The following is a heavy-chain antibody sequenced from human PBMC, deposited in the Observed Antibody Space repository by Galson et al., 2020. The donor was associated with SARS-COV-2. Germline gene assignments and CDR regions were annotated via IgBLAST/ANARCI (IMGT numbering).Heavy chain of an antibody. Sequence: SGPTLVKPTQTLTLTCTFSGFSLSPSGEGVGWIRQPPGKALEWLAVIYGNDNKRYRPSMQSRLTITKDTYRRQVALTMTNMVPADTATYYCVQRPYGTTSFDYWGQGILVLVSS. D-gene: IGHD4-17*01. CDR3: VQRPYGTTSFDY. V-gene: IGHV2-5*01. J-gene: IGHJ4*02. CDR2: IYGNDNK. CDR1: GFSLSPSGEG.